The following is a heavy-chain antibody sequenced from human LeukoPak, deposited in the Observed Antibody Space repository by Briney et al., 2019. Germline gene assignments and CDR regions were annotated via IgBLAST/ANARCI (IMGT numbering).Heavy chain of an antibody. V-gene: IGHV4-59*09. CDR2: T. CDR3: ARGGCSGGSCYVPPDDAFDI. J-gene: IGHJ3*02. Sequence: TNYNPSLKSRVTISVDTSKNQFSLKLSSVTAADTAVYYCARGGCSGGSCYVPPDDAFDIWGQGTMVTVSS. D-gene: IGHD2-15*01.